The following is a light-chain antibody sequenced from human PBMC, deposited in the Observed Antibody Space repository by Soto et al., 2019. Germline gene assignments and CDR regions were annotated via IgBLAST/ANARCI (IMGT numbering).Light chain of an antibody. CDR3: QQYFSPPPT. V-gene: IGKV4-1*01. CDR1: QNLLYSSNSKNY. Sequence: DIVMTQSPDSLAVSLGERATINCKSSQNLLYSSNSKNYLAWYQQKPGQPPKLLINWASTRESGVPDRFSGGGSGTDFTLPISSLQAEDVAVYYCQQYFSPPPTFGGGTKVEIK. CDR2: WAS. J-gene: IGKJ4*01.